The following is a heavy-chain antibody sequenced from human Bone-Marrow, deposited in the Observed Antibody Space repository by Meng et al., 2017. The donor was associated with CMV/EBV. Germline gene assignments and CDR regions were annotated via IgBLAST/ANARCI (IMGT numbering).Heavy chain of an antibody. CDR1: GFTFSSYG. Sequence: GGSLRLSCEASGFTFSSYGMHWVRQAPGKGLEWVAFIRYDGSNKYYADSVKGRFTISRDNSKNALDLQMNSLRAEDTAVYYCAKVPTSWLRSVYWGQGTLVTVAS. CDR2: IRYDGSNK. D-gene: IGHD3-22*01. CDR3: AKVPTSWLRSVY. V-gene: IGHV3-30*02. J-gene: IGHJ4*02.